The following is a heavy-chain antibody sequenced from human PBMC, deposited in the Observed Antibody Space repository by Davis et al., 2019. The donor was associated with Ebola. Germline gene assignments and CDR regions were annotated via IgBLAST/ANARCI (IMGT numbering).Heavy chain of an antibody. J-gene: IGHJ4*02. D-gene: IGHD6-19*01. V-gene: IGHV3-30*04. CDR3: ARSVAGFFDH. Sequence: GGSLRLSCAASGFTFSSYAMHWVRQAPGKGLEWVAVISYDGSNKYYADSVKGRFTISRDNAKNSLYLQMNSLRDEDTAVYYCARSVAGFFDHWGQGTLVTVSS. CDR1: GFTFSSYA. CDR2: ISYDGSNK.